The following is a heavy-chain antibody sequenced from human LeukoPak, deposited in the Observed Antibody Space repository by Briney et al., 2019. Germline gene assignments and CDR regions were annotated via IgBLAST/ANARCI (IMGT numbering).Heavy chain of an antibody. Sequence: GGSLRLSCAASGFTFSSYAMSWVRQAPGKGLEWVSGINWNGGSTGYADSVKGRFTISRDNAKNSLYLQMNSLRAEDTALYYCARVRVTTDHYYFDYWGQGTLVTVSS. CDR1: GFTFSSYA. CDR3: ARVRVTTDHYYFDY. CDR2: INWNGGST. V-gene: IGHV3-20*04. J-gene: IGHJ4*02. D-gene: IGHD4-11*01.